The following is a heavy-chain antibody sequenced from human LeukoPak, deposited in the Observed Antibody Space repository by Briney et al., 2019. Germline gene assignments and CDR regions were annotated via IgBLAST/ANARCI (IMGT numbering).Heavy chain of an antibody. Sequence: PSETLSLTCAVNGGSFSGYYWSWIRQPPGKGLEWIGEINHSGSTNYNPSLKSRVTISVDTSKNQFSLKLSSVTAADTAVYYCARVGRDYVWGSYRDNWFDPWGQGTLVTVSS. V-gene: IGHV4-34*01. J-gene: IGHJ5*02. CDR1: GGSFSGYY. D-gene: IGHD3-16*02. CDR2: INHSGST. CDR3: ARVGRDYVWGSYRDNWFDP.